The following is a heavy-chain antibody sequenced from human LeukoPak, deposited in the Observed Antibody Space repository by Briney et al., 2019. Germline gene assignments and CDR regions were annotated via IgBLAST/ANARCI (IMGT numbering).Heavy chain of an antibody. J-gene: IGHJ4*02. CDR2: IFYPGDS. D-gene: IGHD2-21*01. V-gene: IGHV4-59*08. Sequence: EWICYIFYPGDSNHTPSFKSRVSISLDTSKDQISLKLSSVTAADTAVYYCARHRFASPLDSWGQGTLVTVSS. CDR3: ARHRFASPLDS.